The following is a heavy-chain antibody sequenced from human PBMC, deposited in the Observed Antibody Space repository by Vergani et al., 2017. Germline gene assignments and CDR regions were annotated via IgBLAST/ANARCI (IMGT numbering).Heavy chain of an antibody. D-gene: IGHD1-14*01. J-gene: IGHJ6*03. CDR2: FDPEDGET. V-gene: IGHV1-24*01. CDR1: GYTLTELS. CDR3: ATGSNAVGTLGAQGYYYMDV. Sequence: QVQLVQSGAEVKKPGASVKLSCKVSGYTLTELSMHWVRQAPGKGLEWMGGFDPEDGETIYTQKFQGRVTMTEDTSTATAYMELSSLRSEDTAVYYCATGSNAVGTLGAQGYYYMDVWGKGTTVTVSS.